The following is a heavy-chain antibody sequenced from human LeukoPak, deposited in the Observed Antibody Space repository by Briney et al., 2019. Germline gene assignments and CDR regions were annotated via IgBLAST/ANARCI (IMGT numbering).Heavy chain of an antibody. D-gene: IGHD5-24*01. J-gene: IGHJ4*02. CDR2: VHGRN. Sequence: GGSLRLSCAASGFIYRNYGMSWVRQAPGKGLEWVSTVHGRNYYADSVKGRFTISRDDSRSTLYLQMDNLRAEDTAVYYCAKDQPGDGYNSIWGQGTLVTVSS. CDR3: AKDQPGDGYNSI. V-gene: IGHV3-23*01. CDR1: GFIYRNYG.